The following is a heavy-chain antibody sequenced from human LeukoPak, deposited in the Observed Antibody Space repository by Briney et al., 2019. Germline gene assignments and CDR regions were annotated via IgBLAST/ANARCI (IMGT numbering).Heavy chain of an antibody. J-gene: IGHJ3*02. CDR3: AILLFGPSRKTAFDI. Sequence: SGTLSLTCTVSCVSIKYENFLWRGIRQPPGKGLEWIGSVYYSGSTFYNPSLKSRVTISVDTSKPQFSLRVSSVTAADTAVYYCAILLFGPSRKTAFDIWGQGTIVTVSS. CDR2: VYYSGST. V-gene: IGHV4-39*01. D-gene: IGHD3/OR15-3a*01. CDR1: CVSIKYENFL.